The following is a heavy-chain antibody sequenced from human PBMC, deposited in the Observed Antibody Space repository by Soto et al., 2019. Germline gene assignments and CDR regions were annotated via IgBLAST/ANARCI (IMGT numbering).Heavy chain of an antibody. V-gene: IGHV3-66*01. Sequence: EVQLVESGGGWVQPGGSLRLSCAASGFTVSSNYMSWLRQAPGKGLEWVSIIHSGGSTYYADAVKGRFTISRDNSKNTLYLQINSLRAEDTAVYYCARGEQWLGFDYWGQGSLVTVSS. CDR3: ARGEQWLGFDY. CDR1: GFTVSSNY. D-gene: IGHD6-19*01. J-gene: IGHJ4*02. CDR2: IHSGGST.